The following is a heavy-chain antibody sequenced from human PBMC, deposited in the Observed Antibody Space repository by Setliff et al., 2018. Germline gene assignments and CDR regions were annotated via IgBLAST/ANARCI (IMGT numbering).Heavy chain of an antibody. CDR1: GGSISNYY. D-gene: IGHD2-15*01. CDR3: AGGLNTESWTPLY. Sequence: ETLSLTCTVSGGSISNYYWTWIRQPPGKGLDWIGYIYTKGSTNYSPSLRSRVTMSLDRSRNQFSLTLNSMTAADTAIYYCAGGLNTESWTPLYWSPGTRVTVSS. V-gene: IGHV4-4*08. J-gene: IGHJ4*02. CDR2: IYTKGST.